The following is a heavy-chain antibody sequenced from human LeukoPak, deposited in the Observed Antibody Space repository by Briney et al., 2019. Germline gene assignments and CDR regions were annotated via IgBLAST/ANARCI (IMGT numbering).Heavy chain of an antibody. V-gene: IGHV3-21*01. J-gene: IGHJ6*03. Sequence: PGGSLRLSCAASGFTCSSYAMNWVRQAPGKALEWVSSITSSGTYIFYADSVKGRFTISRDNAKNSLYLQMNSLGPEDTAVYYCARDPYSGNYGNYYYYYMDVWGKGTTVTISS. D-gene: IGHD1-26*01. CDR2: ITSSGTYI. CDR3: ARDPYSGNYGNYYYYYMDV. CDR1: GFTCSSYA.